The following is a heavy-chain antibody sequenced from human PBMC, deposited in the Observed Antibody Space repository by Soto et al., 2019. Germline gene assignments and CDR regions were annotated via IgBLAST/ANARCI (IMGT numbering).Heavy chain of an antibody. CDR2: IGGSTTI. CDR1: EFSFSTYG. CDR3: AGRMGGQDGY. J-gene: IGHJ4*02. Sequence: EVPLVESGGGLVQPGGSLRLSCAASEFSFSTYGMHWVRQPPGKGLEWVSSIGGSTTIYYADSVKGRFTISRDNAKRSLYLQMNSLRDDDTAVYYCAGRMGGQDGYWGQGTLVTVSS. V-gene: IGHV3-48*02. D-gene: IGHD3-16*01.